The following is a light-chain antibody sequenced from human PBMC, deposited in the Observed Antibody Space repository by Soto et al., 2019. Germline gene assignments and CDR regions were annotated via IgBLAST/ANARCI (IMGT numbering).Light chain of an antibody. V-gene: IGKV3-20*01. Sequence: EIVLTQSPGTLSLSPGERATLSCRASQSVSSRFLAWYQQKPGQAPRVLIYGASSRATGIPDRFSGSGSGTDFTLIISRLEPEDFAMYYCQQYDSSRTFDQGTKVEMK. J-gene: IGKJ1*01. CDR3: QQYDSSRT. CDR1: QSVSSRF. CDR2: GAS.